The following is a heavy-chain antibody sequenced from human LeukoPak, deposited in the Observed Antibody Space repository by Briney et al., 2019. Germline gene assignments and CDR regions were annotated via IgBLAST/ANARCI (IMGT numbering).Heavy chain of an antibody. CDR3: AKPRQQLVRYGLDV. CDR2: ISYDGSNK. Sequence: GRSLRLSCAASGFTFSSYAMHWVRQAPGKGLEWVAVISYDGSNKYYADSVKGRFTISRDNSKSTLYLQMNSLRSEDTAVYYCAKPRQQLVRYGLDVWGQGTTVIVSS. CDR1: GFTFSSYA. D-gene: IGHD6-6*01. V-gene: IGHV3-30*04. J-gene: IGHJ6*02.